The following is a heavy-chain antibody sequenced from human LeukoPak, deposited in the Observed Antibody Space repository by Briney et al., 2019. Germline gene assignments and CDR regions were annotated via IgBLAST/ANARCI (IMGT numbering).Heavy chain of an antibody. V-gene: IGHV1-8*01. Sequence: VASVKVSCKASGYTFTSYDINRVRQATGQGLEWMGWMNPNSGNTGYAQKFQGRVTMTRNTSISTAYMELSSLRSEDTAVYYCARGGTTVTTDLDYWGQGTLVTVSS. D-gene: IGHD4-17*01. J-gene: IGHJ4*02. CDR2: MNPNSGNT. CDR1: GYTFTSYD. CDR3: ARGGTTVTTDLDY.